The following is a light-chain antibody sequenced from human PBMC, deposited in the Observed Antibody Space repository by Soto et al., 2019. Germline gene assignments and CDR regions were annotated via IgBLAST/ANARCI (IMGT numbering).Light chain of an antibody. Sequence: DIQMTQSPSSLSASVGDRVTITCRARQSISSYLNWYQQRPGKAPKLLIYAASSLQSGVPSRFSGSGSGTDFSFTISSLQPEDIVTYYCQQYDNLPQFAFGGGTKVDIK. CDR2: AAS. CDR3: QQYDNLPQFA. CDR1: QSISSY. J-gene: IGKJ4*01. V-gene: IGKV1-33*01.